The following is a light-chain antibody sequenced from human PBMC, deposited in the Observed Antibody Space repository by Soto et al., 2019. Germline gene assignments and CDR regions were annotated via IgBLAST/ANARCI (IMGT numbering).Light chain of an antibody. V-gene: IGLV1-44*01. J-gene: IGLJ2*01. CDR1: SSNIGSNA. Sequence: QPVLTQSPSASGTPGQRVTFSCSGSSSNIGSNAVNWYQHLPGTAPKLLIYSNNQRPSGVPDRISGSKSGTSASLAISGLQSEDEADYYCAAWDDSLNGLVFGGGTKLTVL. CDR3: AAWDDSLNGLV. CDR2: SNN.